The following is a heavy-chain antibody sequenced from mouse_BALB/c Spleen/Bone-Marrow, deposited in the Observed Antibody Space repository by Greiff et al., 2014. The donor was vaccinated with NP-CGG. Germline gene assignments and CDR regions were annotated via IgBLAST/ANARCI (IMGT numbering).Heavy chain of an antibody. CDR2: IYPGTGST. CDR3: ARWLLLDY. J-gene: IGHJ2*01. CDR1: GYTFTSYW. V-gene: IGHV1S22*01. Sequence: LQQSGSELVRPGASVKLSCKASGYTFTSYWMHWVKQRPGQDLEWIGNIYPGTGSTNYDEKFKGKATLTVDTSSSTAYMQLSSLTSEDSAVYYCARWLLLDYWGQGTTLTVSS. D-gene: IGHD2-3*01.